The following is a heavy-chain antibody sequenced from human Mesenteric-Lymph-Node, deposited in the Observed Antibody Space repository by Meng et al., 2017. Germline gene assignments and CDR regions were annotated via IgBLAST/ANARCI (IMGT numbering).Heavy chain of an antibody. Sequence: GESLKISCTASGFTFGDYAMSWFRQAPGKGLEWVSSISSSSSYIYYADSVKGRFTISRDNAKNSLYLQMNSLRAEDTAVYYCARDGAGLTGTTDPYYYYGMDVWGQGTTVTVSS. CDR1: GFTFGDYA. CDR2: ISSSSSYI. J-gene: IGHJ6*02. CDR3: ARDGAGLTGTTDPYYYYGMDV. V-gene: IGHV3-21*01. D-gene: IGHD1-1*01.